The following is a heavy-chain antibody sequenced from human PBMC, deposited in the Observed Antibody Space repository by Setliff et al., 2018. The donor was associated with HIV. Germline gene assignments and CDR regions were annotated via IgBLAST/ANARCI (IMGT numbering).Heavy chain of an antibody. Sequence: ASETLSLTCTVSGGSSSSHYWSWIRQPPGKGLEYIGEINHSGSTSHNPSLKSRVTISVDTSKNQFSLKLSSVTAADTAVYYCATRMGGSFDYWGQGTLVTVSS. CDR3: ATRMGGSFDY. CDR1: GGSSSSHY. J-gene: IGHJ4*02. D-gene: IGHD2-15*01. V-gene: IGHV4-34*01. CDR2: INHSGST.